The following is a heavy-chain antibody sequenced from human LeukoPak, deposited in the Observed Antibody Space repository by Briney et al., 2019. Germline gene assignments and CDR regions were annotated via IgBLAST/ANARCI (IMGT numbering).Heavy chain of an antibody. V-gene: IGHV1-18*01. CDR3: ARDDSSGWSPMYYNWFDP. CDR2: ISAYNGNT. CDR1: GYTFTSYG. D-gene: IGHD6-19*01. J-gene: IGHJ5*02. Sequence: ASVKVSCKAFGYTFTSYGISWVRQAPGQGLEWMGWISAYNGNTNYAQKLQGRVTMTTDTSTSTAYMELRSLRSDDTAVYYCARDDSSGWSPMYYNWFDPWGQGTLVTVSS.